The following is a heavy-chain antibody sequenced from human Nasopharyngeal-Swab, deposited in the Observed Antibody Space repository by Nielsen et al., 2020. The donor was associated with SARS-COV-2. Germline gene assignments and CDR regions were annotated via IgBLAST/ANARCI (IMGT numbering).Heavy chain of an antibody. CDR3: ARDEILDY. J-gene: IGHJ4*02. D-gene: IGHD2/OR15-2a*01. CDR2: VKHDGTEK. V-gene: IGHV3-7*01. CDR1: GFTFSPYW. Sequence: GGSLRLSCAASGFTFSPYWMTWVRQAPGKGLEWVANVKHDGTEKYFVDSVKGRFTISRDNAKNSLYLHMNSLRAEDTAVYYCARDEILDYWGQGTLVTVSS.